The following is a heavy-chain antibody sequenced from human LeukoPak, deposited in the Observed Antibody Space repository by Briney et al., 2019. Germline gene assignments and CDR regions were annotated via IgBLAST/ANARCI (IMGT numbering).Heavy chain of an antibody. CDR2: INPNSGGT. Sequence: ASVKVSCKASGYTFTGYYMHWVLQAPGQGLEWMGWINPNSGGTNYEQKFQGRVTMTRDTSISTAYLELSRLRSDDTAVYYCARDMAYCSGGSCYLYYYYYYMDVSGKGTTVTVSS. CDR3: ARDMAYCSGGSCYLYYYYYYMDV. V-gene: IGHV1-2*02. J-gene: IGHJ6*03. CDR1: GYTFTGYY. D-gene: IGHD2-15*01.